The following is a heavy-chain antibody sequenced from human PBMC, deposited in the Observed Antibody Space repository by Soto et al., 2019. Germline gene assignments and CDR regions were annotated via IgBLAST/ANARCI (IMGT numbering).Heavy chain of an antibody. CDR1: GFTFSSHS. Sequence: EVQLVESGGGLVKPGGSLRLSCAASGFTFSSHSMNWVRQAPGKGLEWVSSITSSSIYIYYADSVKGGFTISRDNAKNSLYLQMNSRRPEDTAVYFCARDRRWGVRGDALGYWGQGSQVIVSS. D-gene: IGHD3-10*01. J-gene: IGHJ4*02. CDR3: ARDRRWGVRGDALGY. CDR2: ITSSSIYI. V-gene: IGHV3-21*01.